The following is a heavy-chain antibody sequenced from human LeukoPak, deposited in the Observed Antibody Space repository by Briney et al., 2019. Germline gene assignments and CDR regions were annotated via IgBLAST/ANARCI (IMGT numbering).Heavy chain of an antibody. J-gene: IGHJ4*02. CDR2: IYSGGST. Sequence: PGGSLRLSCAASGFTVSSNYMSWVRQAPGKGLEWVSVIYSGGSTYYADSVKGRFTISRDNSRHTLYLQMNSLRAEDTAVYYCATGTYGYYLDYWGQGTLVTVSS. V-gene: IGHV3-66*02. CDR1: GFTVSSNY. CDR3: ATGTYGYYLDY. D-gene: IGHD4-17*01.